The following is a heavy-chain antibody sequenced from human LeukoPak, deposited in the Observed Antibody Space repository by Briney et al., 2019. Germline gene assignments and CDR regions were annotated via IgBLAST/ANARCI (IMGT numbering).Heavy chain of an antibody. CDR2: ISSSSYI. J-gene: IGHJ4*02. V-gene: IGHV3-21*01. D-gene: IGHD6-6*01. CDR1: GFTFSSYS. Sequence: PGGSLRLSCAASGFTFSSYSMNWVRQAPGKGLEWVSSISSSSYIYYADSVKGRFTISRDNAKNSLYLQMNSLRAEDTAVYYCARDRRAARPDSWGQGTLVTVSS. CDR3: ARDRRAARPDS.